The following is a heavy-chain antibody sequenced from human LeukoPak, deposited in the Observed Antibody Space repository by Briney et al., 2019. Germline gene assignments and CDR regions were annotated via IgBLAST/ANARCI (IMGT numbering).Heavy chain of an antibody. J-gene: IGHJ3*01. V-gene: IGHV4-39*07. D-gene: IGHD5-12*01. CDR1: GGSIRSSSYY. CDR2: IRHDGHT. CDR3: ARQVATKGEWAFDV. Sequence: SETLSLTCTVSGGSIRSSSYYWGWVRQPPGKGLEWIASIRHDGHTYYNPSLKSQVSISVDMSRNQFSLKLNSLTAADTAVYYCARQVATKGEWAFDVWGQGTMVTVSS.